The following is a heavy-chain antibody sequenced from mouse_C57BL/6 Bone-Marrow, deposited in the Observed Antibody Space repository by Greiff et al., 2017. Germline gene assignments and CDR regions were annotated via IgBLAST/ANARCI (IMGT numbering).Heavy chain of an antibody. CDR2: INYDGSST. CDR3: ARDGDYDYDEGCWYFDV. Sequence: EVMLVESEGGLVQPGSSMKLSCTASGFTFSDYYMAWVRQVPEKGLEWVANINYDGSSTYYLDSLKSRFIISRDNAKNILYLQMSSLKSEDTATXYCARDGDYDYDEGCWYFDVWGTGTTVTVSS. J-gene: IGHJ1*03. CDR1: GFTFSDYY. D-gene: IGHD2-4*01. V-gene: IGHV5-16*01.